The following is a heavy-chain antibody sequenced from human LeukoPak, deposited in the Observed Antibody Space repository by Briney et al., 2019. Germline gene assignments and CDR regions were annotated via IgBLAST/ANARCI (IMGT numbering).Heavy chain of an antibody. D-gene: IGHD4/OR15-4a*01. Sequence: GGSLRLSCAASGFTFSNYAMTWVRQAPGKGLEWVSAISGGGHSTYYADSVEGRFTISRDNSKNTLYLQMNSLRAEDTAVYYCAKTEGQILTEVNWFDPWGQGTLVTVSS. CDR2: ISGGGHST. J-gene: IGHJ5*02. CDR1: GFTFSNYA. CDR3: AKTEGQILTEVNWFDP. V-gene: IGHV3-23*01.